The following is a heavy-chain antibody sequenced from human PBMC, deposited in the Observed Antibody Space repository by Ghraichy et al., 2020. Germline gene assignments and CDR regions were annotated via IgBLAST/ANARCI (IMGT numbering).Heavy chain of an antibody. CDR3: AAVSRRDFFTGNPEWYFDS. V-gene: IGHV3-15*01. Sequence: GGSLRLSCVATGFIFNNAWMTWVRQAPGKGLEWVARIKGKSDGGAMEYGAPVKGRFIISRDDSKNTLYLQMNSLKTEDTAVYYCAAVSRRDFFTGNPEWYFDSWGQGTRVTVSS. CDR2: IKGKSDGGAM. J-gene: IGHJ4*02. CDR1: GFIFNNAW. D-gene: IGHD1-1*01.